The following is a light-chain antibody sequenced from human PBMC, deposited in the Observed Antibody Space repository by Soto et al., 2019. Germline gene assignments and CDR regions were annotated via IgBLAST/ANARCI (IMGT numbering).Light chain of an antibody. CDR2: DVT. Sequence: QSALTQPRSVSESPGQSVTISCTGTSSDVGGYNYVSWYQQHPGKAPKLMIYDVTKRPSGVPDRLSGSKSGNTASLTISGLQAEDEADYYCCSYAGSYSWVFGGGTKLTVL. CDR3: CSYAGSYSWV. CDR1: SSDVGGYNY. V-gene: IGLV2-11*01. J-gene: IGLJ3*02.